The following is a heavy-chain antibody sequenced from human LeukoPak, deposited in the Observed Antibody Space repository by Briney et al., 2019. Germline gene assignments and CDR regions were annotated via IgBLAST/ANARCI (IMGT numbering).Heavy chain of an antibody. J-gene: IGHJ4*02. Sequence: PGGSLRLSCAASGFIFRDYYISWIRQAPGKGLEWVSYISTSGSPMYYADSVRGRFTISRDNAKNSLYLQMNSLRAEDTAVYYCAKAWGSSWCYFDYWGQGALVTVSS. CDR1: GFIFRDYY. CDR2: ISTSGSPM. CDR3: AKAWGSSWCYFDY. V-gene: IGHV3-11*01. D-gene: IGHD6-13*01.